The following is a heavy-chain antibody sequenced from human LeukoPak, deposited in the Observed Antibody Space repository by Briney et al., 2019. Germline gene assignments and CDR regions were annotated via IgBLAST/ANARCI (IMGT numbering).Heavy chain of an antibody. Sequence: ASVKVSCKASGYTFTSYYMHWVRQAPGQRLEWMGLINPSGGSTSYAQKFQGRVTMTRDMTTSTVYMELSSLRSEDTAVYYCARWGESFDYWGQGTLVTVSS. CDR2: INPSGGST. J-gene: IGHJ4*02. D-gene: IGHD3-10*01. V-gene: IGHV1-46*01. CDR3: ARWGESFDY. CDR1: GYTFTSYY.